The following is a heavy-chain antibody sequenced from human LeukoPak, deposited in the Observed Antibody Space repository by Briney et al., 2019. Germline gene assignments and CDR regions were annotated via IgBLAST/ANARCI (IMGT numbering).Heavy chain of an antibody. J-gene: IGHJ6*02. CDR2: IKQDGSEK. CDR3: ARDLAAAGYYYYGMDV. D-gene: IGHD6-13*01. CDR1: GFTFSSYW. Sequence: GGFLRLSCAASGFTFSSYWMSWVRQAPGKGLEWVANIKQDGSEKYYVDSVKGRFTISRDNAKNSLYLQMNSLRAEDTAVYYCARDLAAAGYYYYGMDVWGQGTTVTVSS. V-gene: IGHV3-7*01.